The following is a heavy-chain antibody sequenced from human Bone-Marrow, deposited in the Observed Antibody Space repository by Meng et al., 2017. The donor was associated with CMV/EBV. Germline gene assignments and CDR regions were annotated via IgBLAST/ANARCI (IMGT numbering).Heavy chain of an antibody. J-gene: IGHJ5*02. V-gene: IGHV1-2*02. CDR3: ARAVGPTRFDP. D-gene: IGHD1-26*01. Sequence: SCRASGYTVTDNHIHWVRQAPGQGLEWMGWINPNSGATNYAQKFQGRVTMARDTSISTVYMELSRLTSDDTAVFYCARAVGPTRFDPWGQGTLVTVSS. CDR2: INPNSGAT. CDR1: GYTVTDNH.